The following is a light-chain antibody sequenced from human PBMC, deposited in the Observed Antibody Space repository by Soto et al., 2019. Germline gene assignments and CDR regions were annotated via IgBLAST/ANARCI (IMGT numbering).Light chain of an antibody. CDR1: QRVSSW. J-gene: IGKJ3*01. CDR2: KAS. V-gene: IGKV1-5*03. Sequence: DIQMIQSPSTLFASVGDRVTITCRASQRVSSWLAWYQQKPGRAPKLLIYKASSLASGVPSRFSGSGSGTEFTLTISSLQPDDSATYYCQQYNSYFFSFGPGTKVEIK. CDR3: QQYNSYFFS.